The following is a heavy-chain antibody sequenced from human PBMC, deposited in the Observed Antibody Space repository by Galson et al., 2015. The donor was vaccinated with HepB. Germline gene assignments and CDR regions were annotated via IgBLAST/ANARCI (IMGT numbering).Heavy chain of an antibody. CDR2: IYPGDSDT. CDR3: ARPTYSSGPVDY. V-gene: IGHV5-51*01. CDR1: GYNFPNYW. D-gene: IGHD6-19*01. J-gene: IGHJ4*02. Sequence: QSGAEVKKPGESLKISCKGSGYNFPNYWIGWVRQMPGKGLEWMGIIYPGDSDTRYSPSFQGQVTFSADKSISTAHLQWSSLKASDTAIYYCARPTYSSGPVDYWGQGTLVTVSS.